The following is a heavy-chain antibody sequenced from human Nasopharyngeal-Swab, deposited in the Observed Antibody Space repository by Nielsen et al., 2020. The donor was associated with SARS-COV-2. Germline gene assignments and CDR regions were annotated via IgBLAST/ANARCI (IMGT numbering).Heavy chain of an antibody. CDR1: GFTFDDYA. J-gene: IGHJ6*02. V-gene: IGHV3-9*01. CDR3: AKELDIVVVPAAYGFGYYGMDV. CDR2: ISWNSGSI. D-gene: IGHD2-2*03. Sequence: SLKISCAASGFTFDDYAMHWVRQAPGKGMEWVSGISWNSGSIGYADSVKGRFTISRDNAQNSLYLQMNSLRAEDTALYYCAKELDIVVVPAAYGFGYYGMDVWGQGTTVTVSS.